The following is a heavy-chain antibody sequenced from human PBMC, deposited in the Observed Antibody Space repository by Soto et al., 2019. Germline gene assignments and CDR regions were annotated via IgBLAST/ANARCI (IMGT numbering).Heavy chain of an antibody. Sequence: GSLRLSCAASGFTVTTNYMSWVRQPPGKGLEWVSVVYSGGSTYYADSVKGRFTVSRDNSKNTLYLQMNSLRAEDTAVYYCAGSPGLSRISGTTLGAWGQGTLVTVSS. CDR1: GFTVTTNY. D-gene: IGHD1-7*01. CDR2: VYSGGST. V-gene: IGHV3-66*01. J-gene: IGHJ5*01. CDR3: AGSPGLSRISGTTLGA.